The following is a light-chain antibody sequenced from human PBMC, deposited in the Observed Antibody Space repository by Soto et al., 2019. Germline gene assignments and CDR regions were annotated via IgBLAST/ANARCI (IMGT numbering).Light chain of an antibody. J-gene: IGLJ1*01. CDR3: SSYRSSTTVG. V-gene: IGLV2-14*01. Sequence: QSVLTQPASVSGSPGQSITISCTGTSSDVGAYNYVSWYQQYPGKAPKVIIFEVRKRPSGVSNRFSGSKSGDTASLTISGLQAEDEADYYCSSYRSSTTVGFGTGTKVTVL. CDR1: SSDVGAYNY. CDR2: EVR.